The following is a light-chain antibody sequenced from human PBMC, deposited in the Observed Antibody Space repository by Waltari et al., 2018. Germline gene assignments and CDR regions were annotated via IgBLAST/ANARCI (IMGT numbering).Light chain of an antibody. Sequence: IVFTPASGPLSFSPGERGTPSCRASQSIGRSLVWYQQKPGQAPRLLIYAASSRATGIPDRFSGSGSGTDFSLTISRLEPEDFAVYYCQHHVRLPATFGQGTKVEIK. V-gene: IGKV3-20*01. CDR3: QHHVRLPAT. J-gene: IGKJ1*01. CDR2: AAS. CDR1: QSIGRS.